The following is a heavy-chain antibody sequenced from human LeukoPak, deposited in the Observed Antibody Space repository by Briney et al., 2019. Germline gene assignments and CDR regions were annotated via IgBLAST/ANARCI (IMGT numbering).Heavy chain of an antibody. CDR1: GYTFINYG. CDR3: AGVAPAGFFGVVITSPYSYYMDV. D-gene: IGHD3-3*01. J-gene: IGHJ6*03. V-gene: IGHV1-18*01. Sequence: ASVKVSCKASGYTFINYGISWVRQAPGQGLEWMGWISTYNDNANYAQKLQGRVTMTTDTSTSTAYMELRSLRSDDTAVYYCAGVAPAGFFGVVITSPYSYYMDVWGKGTTVTVSS. CDR2: ISTYNDNA.